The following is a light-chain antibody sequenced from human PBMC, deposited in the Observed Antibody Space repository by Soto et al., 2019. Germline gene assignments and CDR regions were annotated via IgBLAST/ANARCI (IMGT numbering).Light chain of an antibody. J-gene: IGLJ2*01. Sequence: QSVLTQPPSVSGAPGQRVTISCTGSSSNIGAGYDVHWYQQLPGTAPKLLIYGNSHRPSGVPDRFSGSKSGTSASLAITGIQAEDEADYHCQSYDSSLREVFGGGTKLTVL. CDR1: SSNIGAGYD. V-gene: IGLV1-40*01. CDR2: GNS. CDR3: QSYDSSLREV.